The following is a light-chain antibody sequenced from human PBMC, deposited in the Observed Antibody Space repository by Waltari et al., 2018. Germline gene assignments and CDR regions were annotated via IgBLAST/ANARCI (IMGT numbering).Light chain of an antibody. Sequence: EIVMTQSPATLSVSPGERATLSCRASQSVSSNLAWYQQKRGQPPRLLIYGASTRATGIPARFSGSGYGTEFTLTISSMQSEDFAVYYCQQYNNWPPLFTFGPGTKVDIK. CDR2: GAS. V-gene: IGKV3-15*01. J-gene: IGKJ3*01. CDR1: QSVSSN. CDR3: QQYNNWPPLFT.